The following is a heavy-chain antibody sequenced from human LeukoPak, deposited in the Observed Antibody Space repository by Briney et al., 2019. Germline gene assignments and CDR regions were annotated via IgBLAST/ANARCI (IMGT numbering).Heavy chain of an antibody. CDR1: GFTFSSYS. Sequence: GGSLRLSCAASGFTFSSYSMNWVRQAPGKGLERVSYISSSSSTIYYADSVKGRFTISRDNAKNSLYLQMNSLRAEDTAVYYCASWYLGEYSSSWYRGADYDAFDIWGQGTMVTVSS. CDR2: ISSSSSTI. CDR3: ASWYLGEYSSSWYRGADYDAFDI. V-gene: IGHV3-48*01. D-gene: IGHD6-13*01. J-gene: IGHJ3*02.